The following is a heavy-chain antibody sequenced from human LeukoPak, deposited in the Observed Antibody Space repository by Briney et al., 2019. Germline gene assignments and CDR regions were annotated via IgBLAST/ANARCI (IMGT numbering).Heavy chain of an antibody. CDR2: IYTSGST. V-gene: IGHV4-61*02. CDR3: ARDSPSYGLDY. CDR1: GGSISSGSYY. Sequence: SQTLSLTCTVSGGSISSGSYYWSWIRQPAGKGLEWIGRIYTSGSTNYNPSLKSRVTISVDTSKNQFSLKLSSVTAADTAVYYCARDSPSYGLDYWGQGTLVTVSS. D-gene: IGHD5-18*01. J-gene: IGHJ4*02.